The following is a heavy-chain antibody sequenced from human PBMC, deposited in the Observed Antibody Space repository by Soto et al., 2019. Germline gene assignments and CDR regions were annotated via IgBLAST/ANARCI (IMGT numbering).Heavy chain of an antibody. D-gene: IGHD5-12*01. CDR2: IIPIFGTP. CDR3: ATNEGRDGYSFDY. CDR1: GVTFSRQD. Sequence: SVKFSCKASGVTFSRQDMMWLRQAPGQGLEWMGGIIPIFGTPQYAEKFQDRVTITADESTSTAYMELSSLTSEDTAVYYCATNEGRDGYSFDYWGQETLVTVSS. J-gene: IGHJ4*02. V-gene: IGHV1-69*13.